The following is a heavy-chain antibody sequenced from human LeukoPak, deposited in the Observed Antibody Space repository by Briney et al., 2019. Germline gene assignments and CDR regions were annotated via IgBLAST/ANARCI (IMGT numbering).Heavy chain of an antibody. Sequence: SLKLSCKASGGTFSSYAFSWVRQGPGQGPEWMGGIIPIFRTPNYTPNFQGRVTINVEESSNTGYMELSRVRCEDTAVYYCARVSVVSKIGVGGGAFDIWGQGTMVTVPS. CDR3: ARVSVVSKIGVGGGAFDI. J-gene: IGHJ3*02. D-gene: IGHD3-22*01. CDR1: GGTFSSYA. CDR2: IIPIFRTP. V-gene: IGHV1-69*01.